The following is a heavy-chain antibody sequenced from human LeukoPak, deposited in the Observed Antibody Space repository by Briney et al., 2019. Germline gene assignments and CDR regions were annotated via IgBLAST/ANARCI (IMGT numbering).Heavy chain of an antibody. CDR1: GFTFSSYG. J-gene: IGHJ4*02. Sequence: PGGSLRLSCAASGFTFSSYGMNWVRQAPGKGLEWVSSISSGSTYTYYAGSVKGRFTISRDNAKNSLYLQMNSLRAEDTAVYYCARTGYGYNYFDYWGQGTLVTVSS. V-gene: IGHV3-21*01. D-gene: IGHD3-16*01. CDR2: ISSGSTYT. CDR3: ARTGYGYNYFDY.